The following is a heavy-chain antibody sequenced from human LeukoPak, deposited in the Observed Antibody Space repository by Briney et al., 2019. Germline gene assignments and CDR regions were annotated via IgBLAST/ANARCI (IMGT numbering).Heavy chain of an antibody. J-gene: IGHJ4*02. CDR2: ITHSGST. V-gene: IGHV4-34*01. CDR3: ARSRIAARRSFDY. Sequence: PSETLSLTCAVYGGSFSGYYWSWLRQPPGKGLEWIGGITHSGSTKYNPSLKSRVTISVDTSKNQFSLKLSAVTAADTAVYYCARSRIAARRSFDYWGQGTLVTVSS. D-gene: IGHD6-6*01. CDR1: GGSFSGYY.